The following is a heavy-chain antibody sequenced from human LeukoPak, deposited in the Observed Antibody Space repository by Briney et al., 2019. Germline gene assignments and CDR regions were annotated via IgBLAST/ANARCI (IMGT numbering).Heavy chain of an antibody. D-gene: IGHD1-26*01. J-gene: IGHJ4*02. CDR2: INDNGGRT. V-gene: IGHV3-64D*09. CDR3: VKDLSGRYTFDY. Sequence: GGSLRLPCSASGFTFRSYAMHWVRQAPGKGLEYVSGINDNGGRTHYGDSLKGRFTISRDNSKNTLYLQMSTLRAEDTAVYYCVKDLSGRYTFDYWGQGTLVTVSS. CDR1: GFTFRSYA.